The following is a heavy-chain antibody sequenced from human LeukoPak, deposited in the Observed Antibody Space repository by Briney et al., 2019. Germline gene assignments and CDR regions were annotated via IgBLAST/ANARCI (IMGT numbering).Heavy chain of an antibody. CDR3: ARESPDGNFDY. Sequence: SGGSLRLSCAASGFTVSSNYMSWVRQAPGKGLEWVSVIYSGGSTYYADSVKGRFTISRDNSKNTLYLQMNSLRAEDTAVYYCARESPDGNFDYWGQGTLVTVSS. V-gene: IGHV3-53*01. CDR1: GFTVSSNY. CDR2: IYSGGST. J-gene: IGHJ4*02. D-gene: IGHD1-26*01.